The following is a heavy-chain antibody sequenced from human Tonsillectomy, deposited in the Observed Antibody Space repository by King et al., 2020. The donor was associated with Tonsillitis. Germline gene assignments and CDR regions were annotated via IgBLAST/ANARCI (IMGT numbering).Heavy chain of an antibody. CDR1: GFTFSNYA. CDR3: AKDPSNGYYAPEGHYY. J-gene: IGHJ4*02. CDR2: ISGSGDTT. Sequence: VQLVESGGGLVQPGGSLRLSCAASGFTFSNYAMSWVRQAPGMGLEWVSAISGSGDTTYYADSVKGRFTISRDNSKNTLYLQMNSLRAEDTAKYYCAKDPSNGYYAPEGHYYWGQGTLVTVSS. D-gene: IGHD4-17*01. V-gene: IGHV3-23*04.